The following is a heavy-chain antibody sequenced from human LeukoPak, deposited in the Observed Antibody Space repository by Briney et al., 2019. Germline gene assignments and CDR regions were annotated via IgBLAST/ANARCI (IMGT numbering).Heavy chain of an antibody. J-gene: IGHJ4*02. CDR3: ARDQGDYYFDY. Sequence: SVKVSCKACGGTFSSYTISWVRQAPGQGLEWMGRIIPILGIANYAQKFQGRVTITADKSTSTAYMELSSLRSEDTAVYYCARDQGDYYFDYWGQGTLVTVSS. D-gene: IGHD2-21*02. CDR2: IIPILGIA. V-gene: IGHV1-69*04. CDR1: GGTFSSYT.